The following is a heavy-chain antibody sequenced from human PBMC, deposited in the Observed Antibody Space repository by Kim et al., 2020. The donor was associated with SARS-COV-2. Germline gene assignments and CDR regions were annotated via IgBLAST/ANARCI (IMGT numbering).Heavy chain of an antibody. Sequence: GGSLRLSCAASGFTFSSYAMHWVRQAPGKGLEWVAVISYDGSNKYYADSVKGRFTISRDNSKNTLYLQMNSLRAEDTAVYYCARDRALYCSSTSCYWGAFDIWGQGTMVTVSS. CDR1: GFTFSSYA. CDR3: ARDRALYCSSTSCYWGAFDI. CDR2: ISYDGSNK. V-gene: IGHV3-30-3*01. J-gene: IGHJ3*02. D-gene: IGHD2-2*01.